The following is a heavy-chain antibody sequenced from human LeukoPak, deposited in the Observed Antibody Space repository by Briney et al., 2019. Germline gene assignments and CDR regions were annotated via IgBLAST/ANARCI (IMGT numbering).Heavy chain of an antibody. CDR1: GYSISSGYF. V-gene: IGHV4-38-2*02. Sequence: SETLSLTCSVSGYSISSGYFWGWIRQPPGKGLEWIGSMYHSGSTYYNPSLKSRVTISVDTSKNQFSLKLSSVTAADTAVYYCARGRAFGGMRREDYWGQGTLVTVSS. J-gene: IGHJ4*02. D-gene: IGHD1-26*01. CDR3: ARGRAFGGMRREDY. CDR2: MYHSGST.